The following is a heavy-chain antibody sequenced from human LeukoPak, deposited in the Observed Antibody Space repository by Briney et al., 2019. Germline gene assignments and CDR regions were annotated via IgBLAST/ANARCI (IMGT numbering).Heavy chain of an antibody. J-gene: IGHJ4*02. Sequence: GESLKISCKGSGYSFTSYWIGWVRQMPGKGLEWMGIIYPGDSDTRYSPSFQGQVTISADKSISTAYLQWSSLKASDTAMYYCARQGAGGYYDYVWGSYREDYFDYWGQGTLVTVSS. CDR1: GYSFTSYW. CDR2: IYPGDSDT. V-gene: IGHV5-51*01. CDR3: ARQGAGGYYDYVWGSYREDYFDY. D-gene: IGHD3-16*02.